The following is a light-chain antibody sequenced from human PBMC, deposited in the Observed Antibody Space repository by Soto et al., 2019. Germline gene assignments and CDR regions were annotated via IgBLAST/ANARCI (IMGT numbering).Light chain of an antibody. CDR1: QSVGSN. V-gene: IGKV3-15*01. CDR2: GAT. J-gene: IGKJ1*01. Sequence: EIVMTQSPATLSVSPGDRVTLSCRASQSVGSNLAWYQQKPGQAPRLLIYGATTRATGVPARFSGSGSATEFTLTISSVQSEDFAIYYCQQWIRWTFGQGTRLELK. CDR3: QQWIRWT.